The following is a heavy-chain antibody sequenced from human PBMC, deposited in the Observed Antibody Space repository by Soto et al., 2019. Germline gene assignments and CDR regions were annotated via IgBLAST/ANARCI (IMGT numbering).Heavy chain of an antibody. CDR3: ARDVNVEYSSSLFDY. D-gene: IGHD6-6*01. V-gene: IGHV1-18*01. CDR1: GYTFTSYG. Sequence: GASVKVSCKASGYTFTSYGISWVRQAPGQGLEWMGWISAYNGNTNYAQKLQGRVTMTTDTSTSTAYMELRSLRSDDTAVYYCARDVNVEYSSSLFDYWGQGTLVTVSS. CDR2: ISAYNGNT. J-gene: IGHJ4*02.